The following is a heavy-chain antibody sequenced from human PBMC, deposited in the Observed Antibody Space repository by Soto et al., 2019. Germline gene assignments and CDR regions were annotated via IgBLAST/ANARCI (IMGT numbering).Heavy chain of an antibody. CDR1: GFTFSSYA. CDR2: ISGSGGST. D-gene: IGHD6-19*01. Sequence: PGGSLRLSCAASGFTFSSYAMSWVRQAPGKGLEWVSAISGSGGSTYYADSVKGRFTISRDNSKNTLYLQMNSLRAEDTAVYYCAKDLVAWLVPSYYYGMDVWGQGTTVTVSS. V-gene: IGHV3-23*01. J-gene: IGHJ6*02. CDR3: AKDLVAWLVPSYYYGMDV.